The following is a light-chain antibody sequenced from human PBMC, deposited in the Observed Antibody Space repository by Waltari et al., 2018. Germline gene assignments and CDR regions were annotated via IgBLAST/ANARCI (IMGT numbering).Light chain of an antibody. CDR2: DAS. V-gene: IGKV3-11*01. CDR1: QSVSSY. Sequence: EIVLTQSPATLSLSPGERATLSCRASQSVSSYLAWYQQKPGQAPRLLIYDASNRATGIPARFSGSGSGTDFTFTISSLEPEDFAVYYCQQRSNWPRGTFGGGTKVEIK. CDR3: QQRSNWPRGT. J-gene: IGKJ4*01.